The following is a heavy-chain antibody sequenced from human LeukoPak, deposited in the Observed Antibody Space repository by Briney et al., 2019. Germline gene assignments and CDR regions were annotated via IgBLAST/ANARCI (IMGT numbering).Heavy chain of an antibody. CDR3: ARGGKPGYSTARAVDY. J-gene: IGHJ4*02. D-gene: IGHD6-13*01. CDR2: IYYSGST. Sequence: PSETLSLTCTVSGGSISSYYWSWIRQPPGKGLEWIGYIYYSGSTNYNPSLKSRVTISVDTSKNQFSLKLSSVTAADTAVYYCARGGKPGYSTARAVDYWGQRTLVTVSS. CDR1: GGSISSYY. V-gene: IGHV4-59*01.